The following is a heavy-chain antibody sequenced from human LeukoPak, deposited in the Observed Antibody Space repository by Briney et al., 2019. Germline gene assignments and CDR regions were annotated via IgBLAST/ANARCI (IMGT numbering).Heavy chain of an antibody. CDR1: GFTFDDYT. Sequence: GGSLRLSCAASGFTFDDYTMHWVRQGPGKGLEWVSGISWNSGNIGYADSVKGRFIISRDNAKNSLYLQMNSLRAEDTALYYCAKDIGRYHSSSRPPYYYGTDVWGRGTTVTVSS. CDR2: ISWNSGNI. D-gene: IGHD6-6*01. J-gene: IGHJ6*02. V-gene: IGHV3-9*01. CDR3: AKDIGRYHSSSRPPYYYGTDV.